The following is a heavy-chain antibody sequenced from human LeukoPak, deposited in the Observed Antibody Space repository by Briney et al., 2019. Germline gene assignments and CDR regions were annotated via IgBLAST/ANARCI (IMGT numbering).Heavy chain of an antibody. CDR1: RFTFSSHG. Sequence: GRSLRLSCAASRFTFSSHGMHWVRQAPGKGLEWVAVIWYDGSNKYYADSVKGRFTISRDNAKNSLYLQMNSLRDEDTAVYYCASSSGIPLFDYWGQGTLVTVSS. D-gene: IGHD3-22*01. V-gene: IGHV3-33*01. CDR3: ASSSGIPLFDY. CDR2: IWYDGSNK. J-gene: IGHJ4*02.